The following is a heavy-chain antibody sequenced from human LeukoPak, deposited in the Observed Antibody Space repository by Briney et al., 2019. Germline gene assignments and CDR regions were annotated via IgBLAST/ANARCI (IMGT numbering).Heavy chain of an antibody. D-gene: IGHD3-10*01. J-gene: IGHJ4*02. CDR1: GFSLSTSGMR. CDR3: ARTVEVRGVFGASYYFDY. Sequence: SGPALVKPTQTLTLTCTFSGFSLSTSGMRVSWIRQPPGKALEWLARIDWDDDKFYSTSLKTRLTISKDTSKNQVVLTMTNMDPVDTATYCCARTVEVRGVFGASYYFDYWGQGTLVTVSS. V-gene: IGHV2-70*04. CDR2: IDWDDDK.